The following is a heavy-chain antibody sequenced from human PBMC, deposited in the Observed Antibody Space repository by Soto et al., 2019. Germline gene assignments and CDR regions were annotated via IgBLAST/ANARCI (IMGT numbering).Heavy chain of an antibody. Sequence: QVQLQEPGPGLVKPSGTLSLTCAVSGGSITSSNWWSWVRQPPGKGLEWIGEIYHSGSTNYNPSLKSRVTISVDKSKNQFSLKLSSVTAADTAVYYCAIGSTYYYDSSGYYPLGYWGQGTLVTVSS. CDR1: GGSITSSNW. D-gene: IGHD3-22*01. V-gene: IGHV4-4*02. CDR3: AIGSTYYYDSSGYYPLGY. CDR2: IYHSGST. J-gene: IGHJ4*02.